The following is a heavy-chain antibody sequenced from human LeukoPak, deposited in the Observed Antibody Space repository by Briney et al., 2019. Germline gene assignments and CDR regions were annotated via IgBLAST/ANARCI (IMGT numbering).Heavy chain of an antibody. Sequence: GGSLRLSCAASGFTFSSYGMHWVRQAPGKGLEWVAVIWYDGSNKYYADSAKGRFTISRDNSKNTLYLQMNSLRAEDTAVYYCARDRRSGYDFYYFDYWGQGTLVTVSS. CDR2: IWYDGSNK. V-gene: IGHV3-33*01. J-gene: IGHJ4*02. CDR1: GFTFSSYG. D-gene: IGHD5-12*01. CDR3: ARDRRSGYDFYYFDY.